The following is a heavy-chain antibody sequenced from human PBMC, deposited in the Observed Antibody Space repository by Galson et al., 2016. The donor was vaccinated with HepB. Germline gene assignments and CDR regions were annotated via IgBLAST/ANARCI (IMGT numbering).Heavy chain of an antibody. CDR2: LSDGNGDT. CDR1: GFPFSAYA. J-gene: IGHJ4*02. V-gene: IGHV1-3*01. CDR3: VRHEHGSGSCDY. D-gene: IGHD3-10*01. Sequence: SVKVSCKASGFPFSAYAINWVRQAPGQRFEWMGWLSDGNGDTGYSPWFQGRPTLTSDASEDIAYMDRSALRAEDTAVYYCVRHEHGSGSCDYWGQGTVITVSS.